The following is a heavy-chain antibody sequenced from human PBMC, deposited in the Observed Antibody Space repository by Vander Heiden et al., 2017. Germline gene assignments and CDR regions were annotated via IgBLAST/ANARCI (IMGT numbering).Heavy chain of an antibody. Sequence: EVQLLESGGGLVQPGGSLRLSCAASGFSFSSHAMSWVRQAPGKGLEWVSAVSASGGSTYYADSVKGRFTISRDNSKNTLYLQMNSLRAEDTAVYYCAKEGSSRYRQTDYWGQGTLVTVSS. CDR1: GFSFSSHA. CDR3: AKEGSSRYRQTDY. V-gene: IGHV3-23*01. J-gene: IGHJ4*02. CDR2: VSASGGST. D-gene: IGHD6-13*01.